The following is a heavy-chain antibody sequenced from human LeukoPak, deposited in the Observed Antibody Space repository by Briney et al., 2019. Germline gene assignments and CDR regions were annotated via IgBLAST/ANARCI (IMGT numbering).Heavy chain of an antibody. CDR1: GFTFTSYA. CDR2: LSGRGGST. D-gene: IGHD2-21*02. J-gene: IGHJ4*02. CDR3: AKFACGGDCYNALLRPYYFDY. Sequence: GGSLRPSCAASGFTFTSYAMSWVRQAPGKGREWGSSLSGRGGSTYYADPVKGRFTISRDNSKNTLYLQINSLRAEDTAVYYCAKFACGGDCYNALLRPYYFDYWGQGTLVTVSP. V-gene: IGHV3-23*01.